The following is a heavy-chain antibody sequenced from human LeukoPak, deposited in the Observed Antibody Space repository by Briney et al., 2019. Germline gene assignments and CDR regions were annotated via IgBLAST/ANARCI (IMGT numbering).Heavy chain of an antibody. CDR3: AGRCCSSTSCFYYYYYMDV. CDR2: IGTSGGNT. Sequence: GGSLRLSCAASGFTFSSYAMNWVRQAPGKGLEWVSAIGTSGGNTYYADSVRDRFTISRDNAKNTLYLRMNSLRAEDTAVYYCAGRCCSSTSCFYYYYYMDVWGKGTTVTVSS. CDR1: GFTFSSYA. J-gene: IGHJ6*03. V-gene: IGHV3-23*01. D-gene: IGHD2-2*01.